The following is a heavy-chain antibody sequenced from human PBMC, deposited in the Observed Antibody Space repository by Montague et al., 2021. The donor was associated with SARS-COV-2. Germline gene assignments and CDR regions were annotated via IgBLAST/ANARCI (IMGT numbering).Heavy chain of an antibody. Sequence: SETLSLTCTVSGDSISNSNWCTWVRQSPGGGLEWMGEIFRSGDSNYNPSLKSRVTMSVDMSRNQFSLRLSNVTAADTAIYYCVRGGTMTVVVFDYWGQGTLVTVSS. D-gene: IGHD3-22*01. V-gene: IGHV4-4*02. CDR1: GDSISNSNW. CDR3: VRGGTMTVVVFDY. J-gene: IGHJ4*02. CDR2: IFRSGDS.